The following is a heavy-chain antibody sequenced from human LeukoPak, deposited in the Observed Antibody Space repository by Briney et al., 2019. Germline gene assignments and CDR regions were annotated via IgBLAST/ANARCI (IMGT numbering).Heavy chain of an antibody. J-gene: IGHJ4*02. CDR3: ARDRSSGLVDFNYFDY. CDR1: GFTFSRYW. D-gene: IGHD6-19*01. Sequence: GGSLRLSCAASGFTFSRYWMSWVRQAPGKGLEWVANIKQDGSEKYYVDSVKGRFTISRDNAKNSLYLQMNSLRAEDTAVYYCARDRSSGLVDFNYFDYWGQGTLVTVSS. V-gene: IGHV3-7*03. CDR2: IKQDGSEK.